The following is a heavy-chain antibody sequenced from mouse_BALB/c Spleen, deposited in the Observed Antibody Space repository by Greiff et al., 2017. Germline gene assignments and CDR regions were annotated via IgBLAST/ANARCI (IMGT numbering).Heavy chain of an antibody. CDR3: ARYDGYYEDY. J-gene: IGHJ2*01. CDR1: GYSFTDYI. D-gene: IGHD2-3*01. Sequence: EVQLQQTGPELVKPGASVKISCKASGYSFTDYIMLWVKQSHGKSLEWIGNINPYYGSTSYNLKFKGKATLTVDKSSSTAYMQLNSLTSEDSAVYYCARYDGYYEDYWGQGTTLTVSS. V-gene: IGHV1-39*01. CDR2: INPYYGST.